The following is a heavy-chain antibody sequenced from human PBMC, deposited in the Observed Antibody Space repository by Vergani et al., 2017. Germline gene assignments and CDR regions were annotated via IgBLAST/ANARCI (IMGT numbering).Heavy chain of an antibody. CDR3: ARGAMEYYFDY. V-gene: IGHV4-59*01. CDR2: IYYSGST. CDR1: GGSISSYY. Sequence: QVQLQESGPGLVKPSQTLSRTCTVSGGSISSYYWSWIRQPPGKGLEWIGYIYYSGSTNYNPSLKSRVTISVDTSKNQFSLKLSSVTAADTAVYYCARGAMEYYFDYWGQGTLVTVSS. D-gene: IGHD3-3*01. J-gene: IGHJ4*02.